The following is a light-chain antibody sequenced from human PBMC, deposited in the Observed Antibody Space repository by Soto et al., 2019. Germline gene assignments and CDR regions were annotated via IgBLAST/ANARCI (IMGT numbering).Light chain of an antibody. CDR3: SSYAGSNNYV. J-gene: IGLJ1*01. CDR1: SSDVGGYNY. CDR2: AVT. Sequence: QSVLAQPPSASGSPGRSVTISCTGTSSDVGGYNYVSWYQHHPGKAPQLIIYAVTQRPSGVPDRFSGSKSGNTASLTVSGLQAEDEADYYCSSYAGSNNYVFGTGTKVTAL. V-gene: IGLV2-8*01.